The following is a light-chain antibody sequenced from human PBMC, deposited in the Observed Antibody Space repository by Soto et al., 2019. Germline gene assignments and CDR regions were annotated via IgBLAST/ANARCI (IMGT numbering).Light chain of an antibody. V-gene: IGKV3-11*01. CDR1: QSVSSY. Sequence: EIVLTQSPATLSLSPGDRATLSCRASQSVSSYLAWYQQKPGRAPRLLIYDASNRATGIPSRFSGSGSGTDFTLTISSLEPEDFAVYYCQQRSNRPTFGQGTKVEIK. CDR2: DAS. CDR3: QQRSNRPT. J-gene: IGKJ1*01.